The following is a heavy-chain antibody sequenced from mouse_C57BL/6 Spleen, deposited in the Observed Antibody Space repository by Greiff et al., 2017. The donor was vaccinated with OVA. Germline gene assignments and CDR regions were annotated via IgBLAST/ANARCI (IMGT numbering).Heavy chain of an antibody. D-gene: IGHD2-4*01. CDR3: ARRDLYYDYVWYFDV. CDR1: GFNIKNTY. V-gene: IGHV14-3*01. Sequence: VQLKQSVAELVRPGASVKLSCTASGFNIKNTYMHWVKQRPEQGLEWIGRIDPANGNTKYAPKFQGKATITADTSSNTAYLQLSSLTSEDTAIYYCARRDLYYDYVWYFDVWGTGTTVTVSS. J-gene: IGHJ1*03. CDR2: IDPANGNT.